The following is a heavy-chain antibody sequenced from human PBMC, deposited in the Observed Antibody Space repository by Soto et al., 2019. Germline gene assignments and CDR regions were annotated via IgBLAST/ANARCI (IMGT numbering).Heavy chain of an antibody. D-gene: IGHD3-10*01. J-gene: IGHJ4*02. V-gene: IGHV3-48*02. CDR2: IGSSSRAI. CDR3: ARFPDIGFQKQSFYY. CDR1: GFTFSSYS. Sequence: EVQLVESGGGLVQPGGSLRLSCAASGFTFSSYSMNWVRQTPGKGLEWISYIGSSSRAIYYADYVKGRFTVSRDNAKRSLYLQLNSLRDEDTAEYYCARFPDIGFQKQSFYYWGQGTLVTASS.